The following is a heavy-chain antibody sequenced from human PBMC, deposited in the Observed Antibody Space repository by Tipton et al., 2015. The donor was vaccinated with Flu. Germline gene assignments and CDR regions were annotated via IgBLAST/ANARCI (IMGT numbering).Heavy chain of an antibody. CDR1: GYSFSTYW. D-gene: IGHD3-3*01. Sequence: QLVQSGAEVKKPGESLKISCKGSGYSFSTYWIGWVRQLPGKGLEWMGIIYPGDSDTRYSPSFQGQVTISADKSISTAYLHWSSLKASDTAMYYCARSLEANSDDLDYWGQGTLVTVSS. CDR2: IYPGDSDT. CDR3: ARSLEANSDDLDY. V-gene: IGHV5-51*01. J-gene: IGHJ4*02.